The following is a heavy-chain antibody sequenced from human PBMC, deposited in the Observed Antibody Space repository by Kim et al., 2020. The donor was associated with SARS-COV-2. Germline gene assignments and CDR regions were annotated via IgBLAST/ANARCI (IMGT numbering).Heavy chain of an antibody. J-gene: IGHJ3*02. CDR3: AHSVYYGDQDDAFDI. D-gene: IGHD4-17*01. Sequence: PSLKSRLTITKDTSKNQVVLTMTNMDPVDTATYYCAHSVYYGDQDDAFDIWGQGTMVTVSS. V-gene: IGHV2-5*01.